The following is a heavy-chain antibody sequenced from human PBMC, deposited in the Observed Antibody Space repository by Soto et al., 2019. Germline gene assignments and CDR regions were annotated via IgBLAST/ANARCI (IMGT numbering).Heavy chain of an antibody. Sequence: SETLSLTCAVYGGSFANYYWNWIRQPPGKGLEWIGEINYSGSTDYNPSLESRVTTSVDTSKNQFSLNLSSVTAADTAIYYCARVGRYTSGWYLDYLDYWGQGTVVTVSS. CDR2: INYSGST. V-gene: IGHV4-34*01. CDR1: GGSFANYY. CDR3: ARVGRYTSGWYLDYLDY. D-gene: IGHD6-19*01. J-gene: IGHJ4*02.